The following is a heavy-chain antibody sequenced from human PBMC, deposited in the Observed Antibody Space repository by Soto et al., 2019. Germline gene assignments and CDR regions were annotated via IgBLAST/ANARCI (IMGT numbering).Heavy chain of an antibody. J-gene: IGHJ6*02. CDR2: INPNSGGT. CDR3: ARDLITMVRGVIIPPYYYYYGMDV. V-gene: IGHV1-2*02. CDR1: GYTFTGYY. Sequence: GASVKVSCKASGYTFTGYYMHWVRQAPGQGLEWMGWINPNSGGTNYAQKLQGRVTMTTDTSTSTAYMELRSLRSDDTAVYYCARDLITMVRGVIIPPYYYYYGMDVWGQGTTVTVSS. D-gene: IGHD3-10*01.